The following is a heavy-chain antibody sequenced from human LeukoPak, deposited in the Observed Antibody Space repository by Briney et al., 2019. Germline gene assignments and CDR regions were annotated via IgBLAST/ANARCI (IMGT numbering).Heavy chain of an antibody. Sequence: HPGGSLRLSCAASGFTFSSYAMSWVRQAPGKGLEWVSAISGSGGSTYYADSVKGRFTISRDNSKNTLYLQMNSLRAEDTAVYYCAKDLAPYGDYYFDYWGQGTLVTVSS. V-gene: IGHV3-23*01. D-gene: IGHD4-17*01. J-gene: IGHJ4*02. CDR2: ISGSGGST. CDR3: AKDLAPYGDYYFDY. CDR1: GFTFSSYA.